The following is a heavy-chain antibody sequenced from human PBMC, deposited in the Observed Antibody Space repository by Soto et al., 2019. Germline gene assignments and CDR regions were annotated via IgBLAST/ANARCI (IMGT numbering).Heavy chain of an antibody. D-gene: IGHD3-10*01. J-gene: IGHJ4*02. Sequence: QVQLVQSGAEVRTPGASVKVSCKASGYTFTSYDINWVRQATGQGPEWMGWMNPDSGNTGYVQKFRGRATMTRNTAISTAYMELSSLRSEDTAVYYCARSVGGSNVTFDYWGQGTLVTVSS. V-gene: IGHV1-8*01. CDR3: ARSVGGSNVTFDY. CDR2: MNPDSGNT. CDR1: GYTFTSYD.